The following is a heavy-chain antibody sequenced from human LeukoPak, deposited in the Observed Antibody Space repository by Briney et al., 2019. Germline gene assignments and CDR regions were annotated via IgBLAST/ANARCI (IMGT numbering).Heavy chain of an antibody. CDR3: ARYILTGYYNFDY. J-gene: IGHJ4*02. V-gene: IGHV4-31*03. CDR2: IYYSGST. D-gene: IGHD3-9*01. Sequence: SETLSLTCTVSGGSISSGGYYWRWIRQHPGKGLEWIGYIYYSGSTYYNPSLKSRVTISVDTSKNQFSLKLSSVTAAETAVYYCARYILTGYYNFDYWGQGTLVTVSS. CDR1: GGSISSGGYY.